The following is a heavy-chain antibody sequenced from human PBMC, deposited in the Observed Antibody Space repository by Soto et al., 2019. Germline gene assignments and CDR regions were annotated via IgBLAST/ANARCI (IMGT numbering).Heavy chain of an antibody. CDR1: GYSFTSYW. Sequence: EVQLVQSGAEVKKPGESLKISCKGSGYSFTSYWIGWVRQMPGKGLEWMGIIYPGDSDTRYSPSFQGQVTISADKSISTADLPWSRLKPSDTAMYYCARLARVVAQNNGFDPWGQGTLVTVSS. CDR3: ARLARVVAQNNGFDP. D-gene: IGHD5-12*01. J-gene: IGHJ5*02. V-gene: IGHV5-51*01. CDR2: IYPGDSDT.